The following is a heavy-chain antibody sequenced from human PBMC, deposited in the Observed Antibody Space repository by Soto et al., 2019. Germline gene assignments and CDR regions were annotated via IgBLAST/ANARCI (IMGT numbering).Heavy chain of an antibody. CDR3: ARDAVVAATTDNWFDP. D-gene: IGHD2-15*01. Sequence: SETLSLTCTVSGGSISSGGYYWSWIRQHPGKGLEWIGYIYYSGSTYYNPSLKSRVTISVDTSKNQFSLKLSSVTAADTAVYYCARDAVVAATTDNWFDPWGQGTLVTVSS. V-gene: IGHV4-31*03. CDR1: GGSISSGGYY. J-gene: IGHJ5*02. CDR2: IYYSGST.